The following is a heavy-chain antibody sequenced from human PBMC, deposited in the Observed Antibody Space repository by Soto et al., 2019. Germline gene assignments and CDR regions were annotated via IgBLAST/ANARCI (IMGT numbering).Heavy chain of an antibody. CDR3: ARGPYDYDYIWGSYRQEYYFDY. CDR1: GYTFTSYD. D-gene: IGHD3-16*02. CDR2: MNPNSGNT. Sequence: ASVKVSCKASGYTFTSYDINWVRQATGQGLEWMGWMNPNSGNTGYAQKFQGRVTMTRNTSISTAYMELSSLRSEDTAVYYCARGPYDYDYIWGSYRQEYYFDYWGQGTLVNVSS. V-gene: IGHV1-8*01. J-gene: IGHJ4*02.